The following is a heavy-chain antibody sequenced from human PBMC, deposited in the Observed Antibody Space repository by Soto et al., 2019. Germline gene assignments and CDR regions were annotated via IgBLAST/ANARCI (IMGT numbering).Heavy chain of an antibody. CDR3: ARDRDGIQLWLNWFDP. CDR2: IIPIFGTA. J-gene: IGHJ5*02. D-gene: IGHD5-18*01. CDR1: GGTFSSYA. V-gene: IGHV1-69*06. Sequence: GASLKVSCKTSGGTFSSYAISWVRQAPGQGLEWMGGIIPIFGTANYAQKFQGRVTITADKSTSTAYMELSSLRSEDTAVYYCARDRDGIQLWLNWFDPWGQGTLVTVSS.